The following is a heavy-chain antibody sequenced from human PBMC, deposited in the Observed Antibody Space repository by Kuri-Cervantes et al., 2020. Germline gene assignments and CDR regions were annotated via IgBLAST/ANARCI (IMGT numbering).Heavy chain of an antibody. V-gene: IGHV4-4*02. CDR2: IYHSGST. CDR3: ARGTMITFGGVIAPNYFDY. CDR1: GGSISSSNW. D-gene: IGHD3-16*02. J-gene: IGHJ4*02. Sequence: SETLSLTCAVSGGSISSSNWWSWVRQPPGKGLEWIGEIYHSGSTNYNPSLKSRVTISVDKSKNQFSLKLSSVTAADTAVYYCARGTMITFGGVIAPNYFDYWGQGTLVTVSS.